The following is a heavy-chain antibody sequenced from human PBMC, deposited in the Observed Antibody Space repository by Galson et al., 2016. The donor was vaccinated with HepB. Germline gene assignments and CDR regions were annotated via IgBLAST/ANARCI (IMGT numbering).Heavy chain of an antibody. CDR2: VYSGGST. V-gene: IGHV3-53*01. CDR3: SVELPQDFDF. D-gene: IGHD5-24*01. J-gene: IGHJ4*02. Sequence: SLRLSCAASGFTVSSNYMSWVRQAPGKGLEWVSVVYSGGSTYYADSVKGRFTLSRDHYKNTLYLQMNSLRAEDTAIYYCSVELPQDFDFWGQGTLVTVSS. CDR1: GFTVSSNY.